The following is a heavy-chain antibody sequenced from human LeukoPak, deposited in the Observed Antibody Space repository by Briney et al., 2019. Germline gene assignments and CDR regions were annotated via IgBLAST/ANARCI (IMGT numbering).Heavy chain of an antibody. V-gene: IGHV5-51*01. CDR1: GYSFTSYW. J-gene: IGHJ4*02. CDR3: ASYYGSGSYYRFAYYFDY. D-gene: IGHD3-10*01. CDR2: IYPGDSDT. Sequence: GESLKISCKGSGYSFTSYWIGWVRQMPGKGLEWMGIIYPGDSDTRYSPSFQGQVTISADKSISTAYLQWSSLKASDTAMYYCASYYGSGSYYRFAYYFDYWGQGTLVTVSS.